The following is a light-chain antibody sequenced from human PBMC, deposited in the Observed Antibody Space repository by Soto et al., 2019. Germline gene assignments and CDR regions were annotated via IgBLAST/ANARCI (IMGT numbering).Light chain of an antibody. CDR2: GAS. J-gene: IGKJ1*01. V-gene: IGKV3-20*01. CDR1: QSVSSNY. CDR3: QLYGSSPPT. Sequence: EIGLTQSPGTLSLSPGERATLSCRASQSVSSNYVARYQRKPGHAPRHLIYGASSRAIDIPNRFSGSGAGTDFTLTITRLEPEDFAVYYCQLYGSSPPTFGQGTKVEI.